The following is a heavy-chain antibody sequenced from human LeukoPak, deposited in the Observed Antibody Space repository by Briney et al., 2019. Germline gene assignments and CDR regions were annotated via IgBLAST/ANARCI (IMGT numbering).Heavy chain of an antibody. CDR2: IYYTWTAYRNPSLNSGTT. CDR1: GGSISSGGYY. D-gene: IGHD2-2*01. J-gene: IGHJ2*01. CDR3: ARDRGRKYQLRYWYFDV. Sequence: PSETLSLTCTVSGGSISSGGYYWSWIRQHPGRGLEYIGYIYYTWTAYRNPSLNSGTTYYSPSLKSRATISGDTSKNQFSLKLSSVTAADTAVYYCARDRGRKYQLRYWYFDVWGRGTLVTVSS. V-gene: IGHV4-31*03.